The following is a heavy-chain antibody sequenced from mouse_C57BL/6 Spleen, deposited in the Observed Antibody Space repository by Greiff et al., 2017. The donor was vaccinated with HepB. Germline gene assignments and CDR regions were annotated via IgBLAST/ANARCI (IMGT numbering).Heavy chain of an antibody. J-gene: IGHJ3*01. CDR2: INPGSGGT. Sequence: VKLMESGAELVRPGTSVKVSCKASGYAFTNYLIEWVKQRPGQGLEWIGVINPGSGGTNYNEKFKSKATLTADKSSSTAYMQLSSLTSEDSAVYFWAREYDYDGAWFAYWGQGTLVTVSA. D-gene: IGHD2-4*01. CDR3: AREYDYDGAWFAY. V-gene: IGHV1-54*01. CDR1: GYAFTNYL.